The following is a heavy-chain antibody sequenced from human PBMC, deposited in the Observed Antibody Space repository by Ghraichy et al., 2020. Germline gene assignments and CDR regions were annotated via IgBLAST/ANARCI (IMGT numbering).Heavy chain of an antibody. J-gene: IGHJ6*02. CDR1: GFSLSTSGMC. CDR2: IDWDDDK. CDR3: ARMVVTAIRGLGYYYGMDV. D-gene: IGHD2-21*02. Sequence: QTLSLTCTFSGFSLSTSGMCVSWIRQPPGKALEWLALIDWDDDKYYSTSLKTRLTISKDTSKNQVVLTMTNMDPVDTATYYCARMVVTAIRGLGYYYGMDVWGQGTTVTVSS. V-gene: IGHV2-70*01.